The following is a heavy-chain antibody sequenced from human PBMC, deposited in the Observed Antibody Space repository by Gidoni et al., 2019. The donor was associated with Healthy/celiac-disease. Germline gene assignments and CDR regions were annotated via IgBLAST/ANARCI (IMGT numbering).Heavy chain of an antibody. CDR1: GGSVRSGSYY. J-gene: IGHJ6*03. CDR3: ARLYSSSWYGGSYYMDV. Sequence: QVQLQESGPGLVKPSETLSLTCTVSGGSVRSGSYYWSWIRQPPGKGLEWIGYIYYSGSTNYNPSIKSRVTIAVDTSKNQFSLKLSSVTAADTAVYYCARLYSSSWYGGSYYMDVWGKGTTVTVSS. CDR2: IYYSGST. D-gene: IGHD6-13*01. V-gene: IGHV4-61*01.